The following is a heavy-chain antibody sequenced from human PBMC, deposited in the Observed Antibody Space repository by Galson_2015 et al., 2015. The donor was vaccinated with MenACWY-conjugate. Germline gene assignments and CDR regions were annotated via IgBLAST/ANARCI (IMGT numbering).Heavy chain of an antibody. CDR1: GYTFTNYA. CDR2: INAGNGNT. Sequence: SVKVSCKASGYTFTNYAMHWVRQAPGQRLEWMGWINAGNGNTKYSQKFQGRVTITSDTSASTAYMELSSLRSEDTAVYYCAREIVVASAASWGDYYYGMDVWGQGTTVTVSS. D-gene: IGHD2-2*01. CDR3: AREIVVASAASWGDYYYGMDV. V-gene: IGHV1-3*01. J-gene: IGHJ6*02.